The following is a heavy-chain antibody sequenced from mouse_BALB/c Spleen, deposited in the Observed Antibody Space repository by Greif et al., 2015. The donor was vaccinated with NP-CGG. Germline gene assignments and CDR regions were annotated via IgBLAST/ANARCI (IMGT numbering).Heavy chain of an antibody. CDR2: IWRDGSP. CDR3: ARHDYAMDY. J-gene: IGHJ4*01. Sequence: VKLVESGPDLVAPSQSLSITCTVSGFSLTSYGVHWVRQPPGKGLEWLVVIWRDGSPTYHSALKSRLSISKDNSKSQCFVKRNSLQTDDTAMYYCARHDYAMDYWGQGTSVTVSA. CDR1: GFSLTSYG. V-gene: IGHV2-6-2*01.